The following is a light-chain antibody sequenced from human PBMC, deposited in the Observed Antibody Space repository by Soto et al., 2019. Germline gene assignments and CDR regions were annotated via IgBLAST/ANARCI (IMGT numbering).Light chain of an antibody. CDR1: QSVSSSY. J-gene: IGKJ1*01. V-gene: IGKV3-20*01. Sequence: IVLKQYPATLTSFPGCIVTLSCRPSQSVSSSYLAWYQQKPGQAPRLLIYGASSRATGIPDRFSGSGSGTDFTLTISRLEPGDFAVYYCQQYGSSPWTFGQGAKVDIK. CDR3: QQYGSSPWT. CDR2: GAS.